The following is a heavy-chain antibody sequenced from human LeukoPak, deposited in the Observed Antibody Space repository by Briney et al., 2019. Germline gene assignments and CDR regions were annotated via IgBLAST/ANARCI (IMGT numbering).Heavy chain of an antibody. J-gene: IGHJ6*03. D-gene: IGHD2-2*02. CDR3: ARQVYCSSTSCYTKYYYYMDV. Sequence: GGSLRLSCAASGFTFDDYGMSWVRQAPGKGLEWVSGINWNGGSTGYADSVKGRFTISRDNAKNSLYLQMNSLRAEDTALYYCARQVYCSSTSCYTKYYYYMDVWGKGTTVTVSS. V-gene: IGHV3-20*04. CDR2: INWNGGST. CDR1: GFTFDDYG.